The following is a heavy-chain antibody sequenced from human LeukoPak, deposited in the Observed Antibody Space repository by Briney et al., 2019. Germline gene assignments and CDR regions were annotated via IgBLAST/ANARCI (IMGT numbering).Heavy chain of an antibody. CDR3: AKDPNSSGWYYFDY. CDR2: ISSSGSTI. Sequence: GGSLRLSCAASGFTFSDYYMSWIRQAPGKGLEWVSYISSSGSTIYYADSVKGRFTISRDNAKNSLYLQMNSLRAEDTAVYYCAKDPNSSGWYYFDYWGQGTLVTVSS. V-gene: IGHV3-11*04. D-gene: IGHD6-19*01. J-gene: IGHJ4*02. CDR1: GFTFSDYY.